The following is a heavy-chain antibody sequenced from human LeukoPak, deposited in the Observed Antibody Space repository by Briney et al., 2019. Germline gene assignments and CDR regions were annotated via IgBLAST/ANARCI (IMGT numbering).Heavy chain of an antibody. D-gene: IGHD2-15*01. Sequence: GESLKISCKGSGYSFTSYWIGWVRQMPGKGLEWMGIIYPGDSDTRYSPSFQGQVTISADKSISTAYLQWSSLKASDTAMYYCASCILGCYSINDAFDIWGQGTMVTVSS. CDR2: IYPGDSDT. J-gene: IGHJ3*02. CDR1: GYSFTSYW. CDR3: ASCILGCYSINDAFDI. V-gene: IGHV5-51*01.